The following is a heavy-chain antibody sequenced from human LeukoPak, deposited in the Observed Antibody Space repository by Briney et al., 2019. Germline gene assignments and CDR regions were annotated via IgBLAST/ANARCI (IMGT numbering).Heavy chain of an antibody. Sequence: PGGSLRLSCAASGFTFDDYAMHWVRQAPGKGLEWVSGISWNSGSIVYADSVKGRFTISRDNAKNSLYLQMNSLRAEDTALYYCAKSMSGSYYGSFLDYWGQGTLVTVSS. D-gene: IGHD1-26*01. CDR2: ISWNSGSI. CDR3: AKSMSGSYYGSFLDY. J-gene: IGHJ4*02. CDR1: GFTFDDYA. V-gene: IGHV3-9*01.